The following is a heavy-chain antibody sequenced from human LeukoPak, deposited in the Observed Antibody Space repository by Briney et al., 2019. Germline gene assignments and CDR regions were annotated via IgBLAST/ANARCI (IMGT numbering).Heavy chain of an antibody. D-gene: IGHD6-25*01. J-gene: IGHJ3*02. Sequence: ASVKVSCEASGYTFTSYAMNWVRQAPGQGLEWVGWINTNTGNPTYAQGFTGRFVFSLDTSVSTAYLQISRLKAEDTDVYYCARGHRLGGFDIWGQGTMVTVSS. V-gene: IGHV7-4-1*02. CDR3: ARGHRLGGFDI. CDR2: INTNTGNP. CDR1: GYTFTSYA.